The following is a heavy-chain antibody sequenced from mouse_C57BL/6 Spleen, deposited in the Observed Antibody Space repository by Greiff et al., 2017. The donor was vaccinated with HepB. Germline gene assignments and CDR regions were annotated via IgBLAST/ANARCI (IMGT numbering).Heavy chain of an antibody. J-gene: IGHJ3*01. V-gene: IGHV1-26*01. Sequence: VQLQQSGPELVKPGASVKISCKASRYTFTDYYMNWVKQSHGKSLEWIGDINPNNGGTSYNQKFKGKATLTVDKSSSTAYMELRSLTSEDSAVYYCARGDDYDGGFAYWGQGTLVTVSA. CDR2: INPNNGGT. D-gene: IGHD2-4*01. CDR1: RYTFTDYY. CDR3: ARGDDYDGGFAY.